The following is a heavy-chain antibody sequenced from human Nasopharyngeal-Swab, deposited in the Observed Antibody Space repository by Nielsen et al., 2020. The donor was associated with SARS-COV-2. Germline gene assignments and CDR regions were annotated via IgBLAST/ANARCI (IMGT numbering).Heavy chain of an antibody. Sequence: WIRQPPGKGLVRVSRINSDGSSTTYADSVKGRFTISRDNAKNTLYLQMNSLRAEDTAVYYCARARDGYNLAYWGQGTLVTVSS. J-gene: IGHJ4*02. CDR2: INSDGSST. CDR3: ARARDGYNLAY. D-gene: IGHD5-24*01. V-gene: IGHV3-74*01.